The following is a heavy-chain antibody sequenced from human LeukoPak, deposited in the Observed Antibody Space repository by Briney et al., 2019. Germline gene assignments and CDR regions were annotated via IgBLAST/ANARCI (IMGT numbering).Heavy chain of an antibody. V-gene: IGHV3-33*01. J-gene: IGHJ4*02. CDR1: GSDINIYG. Sequence: GGSLRLSCTTSGSDINIYGMHWVRQAPGKGLEWVAIVWSDGNKKYYADSVRGRFTISRDNSKNTLYLQMNSLRAEDTAIYYCARDLVLSAGKGPYWGQGTLVTVSS. D-gene: IGHD6-13*01. CDR2: VWSDGNKK. CDR3: ARDLVLSAGKGPY.